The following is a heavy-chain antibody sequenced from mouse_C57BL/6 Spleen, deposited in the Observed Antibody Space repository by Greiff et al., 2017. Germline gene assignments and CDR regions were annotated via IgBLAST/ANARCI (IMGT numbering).Heavy chain of an antibody. CDR3: ARRMVTTGERLMDY. D-gene: IGHD2-2*01. Sequence: VKLMVSGAELAKPGASVKLSCKSSGYTFTSYWMHWVKLRPGPGLVLIGYINPSSGYTKYNQKFQDKAPLTADKSSSTAYMQLSSLTYEDSAVYYCARRMVTTGERLMDYWGQGTSVTVSS. CDR2: INPSSGYT. V-gene: IGHV1-7*01. J-gene: IGHJ4*01. CDR1: GYTFTSYW.